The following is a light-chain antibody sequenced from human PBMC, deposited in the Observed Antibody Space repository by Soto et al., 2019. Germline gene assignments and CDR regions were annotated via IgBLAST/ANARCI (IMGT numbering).Light chain of an antibody. V-gene: IGKV3-15*01. J-gene: IGKJ1*01. Sequence: EIVMTQSPATLSVSPGERATLSCRASQSVSSNLAWYQQKPGQAPRLLIYGASTRATGIPAMFSCSGSGTEFTLTISSLQSEDFAVYYCQQYNNWPGTYGHGTKVES. CDR1: QSVSSN. CDR3: QQYNNWPGT. CDR2: GAS.